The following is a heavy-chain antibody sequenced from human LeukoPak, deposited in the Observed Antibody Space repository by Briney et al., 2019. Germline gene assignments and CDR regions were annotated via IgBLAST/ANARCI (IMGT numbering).Heavy chain of an antibody. D-gene: IGHD3-10*01. CDR3: ARGPSSRLDAFDI. J-gene: IGHJ3*02. Sequence: SETLSLTCTVSGGSISSYYWSWIRQPPGKGLEWIGYIYYSGSTNYNPSLKSRVTISVDTSKNQFSLKLSSVTAADTAVYYCARGPSSRLDAFDIWGQGTMVTVSS. CDR2: IYYSGST. V-gene: IGHV4-59*01. CDR1: GGSISSYY.